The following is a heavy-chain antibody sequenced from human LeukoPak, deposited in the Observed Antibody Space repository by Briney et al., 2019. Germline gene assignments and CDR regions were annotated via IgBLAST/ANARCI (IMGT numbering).Heavy chain of an antibody. D-gene: IGHD5-12*01. CDR3: ARGFDSKSTYFDY. V-gene: IGHV4-59*01. J-gene: IGHJ4*02. CDR2: IYYSGST. CDR1: GGSISNYY. Sequence: SETLSLTCTVSGGSISNYYWNWLRQPPGKGLEWIGYIYYSGSTNYNPSLKSRVTMSLDTPKNQFSLRLTSVTAADTAVYYCARGFDSKSTYFDYWGQGTLVTVPS.